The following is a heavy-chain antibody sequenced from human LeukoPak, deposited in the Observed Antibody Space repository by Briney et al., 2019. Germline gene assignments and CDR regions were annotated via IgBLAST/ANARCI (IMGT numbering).Heavy chain of an antibody. CDR2: INPNSGGT. J-gene: IGHJ4*02. Sequence: GASVKVSCKASGYTFTGYYMHWVRQAPGQGLEWMGWINPNSGGTNYAQKFQGRVTMTRDTSISTAYMELSRLRSDDTAVYYCARGLGSGWYYFDYWGQGTLVTVSS. CDR3: ARGLGSGWYYFDY. V-gene: IGHV1-2*02. D-gene: IGHD6-19*01. CDR1: GYTFTGYY.